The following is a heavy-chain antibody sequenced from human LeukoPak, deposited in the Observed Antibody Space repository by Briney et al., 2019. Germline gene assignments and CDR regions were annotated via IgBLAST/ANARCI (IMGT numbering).Heavy chain of an antibody. V-gene: IGHV4-30-2*01. D-gene: IGHD2-2*02. CDR1: GGSISSGGYS. Sequence: SETLSLTCAVSGGSISSGGYSWSWIRQPPGKGLEWIGYIYHSGSTYYNPSLKSRVTISVDRSKNQFSLKLSSVTAADTAVYYCARSFRYCSSTSCYTRGGAFDIWGQGTMVTVSS. CDR3: ARSFRYCSSTSCYTRGGAFDI. J-gene: IGHJ3*02. CDR2: IYHSGST.